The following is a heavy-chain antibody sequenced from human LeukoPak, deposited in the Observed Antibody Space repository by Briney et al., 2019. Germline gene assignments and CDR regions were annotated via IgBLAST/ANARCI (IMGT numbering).Heavy chain of an antibody. CDR2: IYYSGST. V-gene: IGHV4-59*08. J-gene: IGHJ5*02. D-gene: IGHD3-3*01. Sequence: SETLSLTCTVSGGSISSYYWSWIRQPPGKGLEWIGYIYYSGSTNYNPSLKSRVTISVDTSKNQFSLKLSPVTAADTAVYYCARHVSSHYDFWSGYYGGKNWFDPWGQGTLVTVSS. CDR3: ARHVSSHYDFWSGYYGGKNWFDP. CDR1: GGSISSYY.